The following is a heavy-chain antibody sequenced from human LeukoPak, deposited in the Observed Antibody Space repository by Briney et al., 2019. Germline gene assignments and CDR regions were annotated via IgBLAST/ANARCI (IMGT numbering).Heavy chain of an antibody. Sequence: PSETLSLTCTVSGGSITSGDNYWGWIRQPPGKGLEWIGYIYHSGSTYYNPSLKSRVIIPVDTSKNQFSLKLSSVSAADTAVYYCVRARYGSGSYDFDNWGQGTLVTVSS. CDR3: VRARYGSGSYDFDN. V-gene: IGHV4-30-4*01. D-gene: IGHD3-10*01. CDR2: IYHSGST. CDR1: GGSITSGDNY. J-gene: IGHJ4*02.